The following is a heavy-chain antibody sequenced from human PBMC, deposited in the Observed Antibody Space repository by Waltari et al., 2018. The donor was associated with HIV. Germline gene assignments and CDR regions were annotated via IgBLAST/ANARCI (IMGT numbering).Heavy chain of an antibody. CDR2: IYTSENT. CDR1: GGSISSHY. Sequence: QVQLQESGPGLVKPSETLSPTCTVSGGSISSHYWSWIRPPAGKGLEGIGRIYTSENTHYNPSLKSRVTMSVDTSKNQFSLKLSSVTAADTAVYYCARERDYSNTRALDYWGQGTLVTVSS. CDR3: ARERDYSNTRALDY. D-gene: IGHD4-4*01. V-gene: IGHV4-4*07. J-gene: IGHJ4*02.